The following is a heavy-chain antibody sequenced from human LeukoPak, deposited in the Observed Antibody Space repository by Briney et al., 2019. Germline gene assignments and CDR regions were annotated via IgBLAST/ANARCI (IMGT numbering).Heavy chain of an antibody. CDR1: GFAFSSNW. J-gene: IGHJ5*02. Sequence: PGGSRRLSCAASGFAFSSNWMSWVRQVPGKGLEWVANIKEDGSEKYYVDSVKGRFTISRDNAKNSLYLQMNNLRAEDTAVYYCASYRIGYCSGDTCYADWFDPWGQGTLVTVSS. V-gene: IGHV3-7*01. D-gene: IGHD2-15*01. CDR3: ASYRIGYCSGDTCYADWFDP. CDR2: IKEDGSEK.